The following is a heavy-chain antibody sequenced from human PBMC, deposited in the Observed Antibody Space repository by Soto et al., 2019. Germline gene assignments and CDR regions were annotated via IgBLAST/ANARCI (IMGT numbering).Heavy chain of an antibody. CDR1: GFTFGDYA. D-gene: IGHD5-12*01. Sequence: PVGSLRLSCTASGFTFGDYAMSWVRQAPGKGLEWVGFIRSKAYGGTTEYAASVKGRFTISRDDSKSIAYLQMNSLKTEDTAVYYCTSRGYSGYDYYYYYGMDVWGQGTTVTVSS. CDR3: TSRGYSGYDYYYYYGMDV. CDR2: IRSKAYGGTT. V-gene: IGHV3-49*04. J-gene: IGHJ6*02.